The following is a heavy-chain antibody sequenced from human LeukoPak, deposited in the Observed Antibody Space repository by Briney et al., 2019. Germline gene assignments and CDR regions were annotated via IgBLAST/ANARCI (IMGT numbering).Heavy chain of an antibody. Sequence: ASVKVSCKASGYTFTSYGISWVRQAPGQGLEWMGWISAYNGNTNYAQKLQGRVTMTTDTSTSTAYIELRSLRSDDTAVYYCARDMVPASYYYYGMDVWGQGTTVTVSS. CDR3: ARDMVPASYYYYGMDV. CDR1: GYTFTSYG. J-gene: IGHJ6*02. CDR2: ISAYNGNT. V-gene: IGHV1-18*01. D-gene: IGHD3-10*01.